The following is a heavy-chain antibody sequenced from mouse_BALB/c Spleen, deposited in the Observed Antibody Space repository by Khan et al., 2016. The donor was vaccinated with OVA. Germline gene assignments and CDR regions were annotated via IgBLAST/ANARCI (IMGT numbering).Heavy chain of an antibody. D-gene: IGHD6-2*01. CDR2: INTYTGEP. Sequence: QIQLVQSGPELKKPGETVKISCKASGYTFTNYGMHWVKQAPGKGLKWIGWINTYTGEPTYADDFKGRFVFSLETSASTAYLQISNLKNEDMTTYFWARISAYWYSDVWGAGTTVTGSS. CDR3: ARISAYWYSDV. J-gene: IGHJ1*01. V-gene: IGHV9-1*02. CDR1: GYTFTNYG.